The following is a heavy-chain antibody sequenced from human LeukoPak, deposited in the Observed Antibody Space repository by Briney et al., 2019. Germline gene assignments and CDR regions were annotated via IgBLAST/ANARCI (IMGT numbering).Heavy chain of an antibody. V-gene: IGHV3-7*01. CDR2: IKLDGSEK. J-gene: IGHJ4*02. CDR1: GFTFSSYW. D-gene: IGHD3-22*01. Sequence: GGSLRLSCAASGFTFSSYWMSWVRQAPGKGLEWVAHIKLDGSEKYYVDSVKGRFTISRDNAKNSLYLQVNSLRAEDTAVYYCARAYYDSSGYYYIYFDYWGQGTLVTVSS. CDR3: ARAYYDSSGYYYIYFDY.